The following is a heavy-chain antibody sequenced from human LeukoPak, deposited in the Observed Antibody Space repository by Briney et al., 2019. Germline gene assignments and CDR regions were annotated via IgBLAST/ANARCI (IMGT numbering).Heavy chain of an antibody. D-gene: IGHD6-19*01. CDR1: GFTFSAYS. CDR3: ARDLGSYSSGWYMGFDY. Sequence: GGSLRLSCATSGFTFSAYSMNWVRQAPGKGLEWVSYISGTSNTIYYADSVKGRFTISRDNAKNSLYLQVNSLRAEDTAIYYCARDLGSYSSGWYMGFDYWGQGTLVTVSS. CDR2: ISGTSNTI. V-gene: IGHV3-48*01. J-gene: IGHJ4*02.